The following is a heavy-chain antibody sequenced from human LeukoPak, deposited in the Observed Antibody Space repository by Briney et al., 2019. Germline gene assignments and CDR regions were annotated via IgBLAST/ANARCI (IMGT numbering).Heavy chain of an antibody. Sequence: ASVKVSCKASGYTFTGYYIHWVRQAPGQGLEWMAWINPTSADTNYVQKFQGRVTMTRDTSISTAYMELSTMRSDDTAVYYCARGDGDGPARRAFDIWGQGTLVTVS. D-gene: IGHD7-27*01. CDR3: ARGDGDGPARRAFDI. CDR2: INPTSADT. V-gene: IGHV1-2*02. J-gene: IGHJ3*02. CDR1: GYTFTGYY.